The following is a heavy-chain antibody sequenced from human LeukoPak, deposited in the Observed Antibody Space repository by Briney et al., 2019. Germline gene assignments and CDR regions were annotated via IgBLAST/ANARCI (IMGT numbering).Heavy chain of an antibody. V-gene: IGHV3-74*01. CDR1: RFTFSSYW. D-gene: IGHD3-10*01. Sequence: GGSLRLSCAASRFTFSSYWMHWVRQGPGKGLVWVSRINSDGSSIGYADSVKGRFTISRGNAKNTLYLQMNSLRVEDTAMYFCTRAGLGSYDAFDIWGQGTMVTVSS. CDR2: INSDGSSI. CDR3: TRAGLGSYDAFDI. J-gene: IGHJ3*02.